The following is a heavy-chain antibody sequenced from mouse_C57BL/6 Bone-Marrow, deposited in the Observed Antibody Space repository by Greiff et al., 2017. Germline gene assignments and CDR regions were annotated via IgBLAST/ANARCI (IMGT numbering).Heavy chain of an antibody. Sequence: EVHLVESGGGLVQPGGSLKLSCAASGFTFSDYGMAWVRQAPRKGPEWVAFISNLAYSIYYADTVTGRFTISRENAKNTLYLEMSSLRSEDTAMYYCARGLRYYFDVWGTGTTVTVSS. CDR2: ISNLAYSI. V-gene: IGHV5-15*01. D-gene: IGHD1-1*01. J-gene: IGHJ1*03. CDR3: ARGLRYYFDV. CDR1: GFTFSDYG.